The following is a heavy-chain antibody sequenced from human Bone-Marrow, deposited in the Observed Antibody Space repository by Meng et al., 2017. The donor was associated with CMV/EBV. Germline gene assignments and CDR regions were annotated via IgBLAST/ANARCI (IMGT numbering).Heavy chain of an antibody. CDR1: GDTFTAYY. Sequence: ASVKVSCKASGDTFTAYYIHWVRQAPGQGLEWMGWINPNSGATNYAQKFQGRVTMTRDTSINSAYMEVSSLRSDDTAVYYCARDGPTGAIHYWGQGPLVTVSS. D-gene: IGHD1/OR15-1a*01. J-gene: IGHJ4*02. V-gene: IGHV1-2*02. CDR3: ARDGPTGAIHY. CDR2: INPNSGAT.